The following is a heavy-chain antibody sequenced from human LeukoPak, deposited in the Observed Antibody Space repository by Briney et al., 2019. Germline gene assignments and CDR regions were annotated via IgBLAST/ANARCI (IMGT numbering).Heavy chain of an antibody. Sequence: GGSLRLSCAVSGITLSNYGMSWVRQAPGKGLEWVAGIGDSGGSTNYADSVKGRFTISRDNPKNTLYLQMNSLRAEDTAVYFCAKRGVVIRVILVGFHKEAYYFDSWGQGALVTVSS. CDR3: AKRGVVIRVILVGFHKEAYYFDS. CDR1: GITLSNYG. J-gene: IGHJ4*02. D-gene: IGHD3-22*01. V-gene: IGHV3-23*01. CDR2: IGDSGGST.